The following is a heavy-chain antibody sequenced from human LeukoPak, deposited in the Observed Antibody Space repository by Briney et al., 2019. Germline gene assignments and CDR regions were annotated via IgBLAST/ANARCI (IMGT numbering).Heavy chain of an antibody. CDR1: GYTFTDSY. D-gene: IGHD2-15*01. J-gene: IGHJ4*02. V-gene: IGHV1-2*02. Sequence: ASVKVSCKASGYTFTDSYIHWVRQAPGQELEWMGWVNPNTGGTNYAPSFHGRVAMTRDTSISTAYMELRGLKSDDAAVYYCARALLSSRTLGPGGYFDHWGQGALVSVSS. CDR3: ARALLSSRTLGPGGYFDH. CDR2: VNPNTGGT.